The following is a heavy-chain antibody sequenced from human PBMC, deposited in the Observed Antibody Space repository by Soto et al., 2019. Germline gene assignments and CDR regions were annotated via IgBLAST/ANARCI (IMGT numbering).Heavy chain of an antibody. V-gene: IGHV1-8*01. D-gene: IGHD2-2*01. CDR2: MNPNSGKP. CDR3: ARGLRKVPAAIAAQYYYYYMDV. CDR1: GYTFTSYD. J-gene: IGHJ6*03. Sequence: ASVKVSCKASGYTFTSYDINWVRQATGQGLEWMGWMNPNSGKPGYAQKFQGRVTMTRNTSISTAYMELSSLRSEDTAVYYCARGLRKVPAAIAAQYYYYYMDVWGKGTTVTVSS.